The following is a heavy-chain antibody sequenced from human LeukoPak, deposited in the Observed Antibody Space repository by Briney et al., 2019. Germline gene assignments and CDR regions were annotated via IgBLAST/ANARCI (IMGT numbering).Heavy chain of an antibody. CDR2: ISGSGHDI. CDR1: GFTFSDSY. Sequence: SGGSLRLSCAASGFTFSDSYMTWVRQAPGKGVEWVAYISGSGHDINYSDSVKGRFTISRDNAKNSLYLQMNSLRAEDMALYYCAKGGGGRLIYYYYMDVWGKGTTVTVSS. CDR3: AKGGGGRLIYYYYMDV. D-gene: IGHD3-16*01. V-gene: IGHV3-11*05. J-gene: IGHJ6*03.